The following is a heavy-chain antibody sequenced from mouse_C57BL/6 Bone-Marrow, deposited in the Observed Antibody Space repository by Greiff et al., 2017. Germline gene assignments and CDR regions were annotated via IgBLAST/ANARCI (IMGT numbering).Heavy chain of an antibody. CDR3: ARNYHYYGSSYGFAY. Sequence: VQLVESGPGLVAPSQSLSITCTVSGFSLTSYAISWVRQPPGKGLEWLGVIWTGGGTNYNSALKSRLSISKDNSKSQVFLKMNSLQTDDTARYYCARNYHYYGSSYGFAYWGQGTLVTVSA. D-gene: IGHD1-1*01. CDR1: GFSLTSYA. J-gene: IGHJ3*01. CDR2: IWTGGGT. V-gene: IGHV2-9-1*01.